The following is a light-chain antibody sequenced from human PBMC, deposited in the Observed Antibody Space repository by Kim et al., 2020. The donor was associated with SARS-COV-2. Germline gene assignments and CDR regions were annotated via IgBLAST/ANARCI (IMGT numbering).Light chain of an antibody. CDR2: RNN. V-gene: IGLV10-54*01. J-gene: IGLJ3*02. Sequence: RQTATLTCTGNTNNVGNRGAAWLQQHQGHPPKLLSYRNNNRPSGISERLSASRSGNTASLTITGLQPEDEADYYCSAWDSSLNIWVFGAGTQLTVL. CDR3: SAWDSSLNIWV. CDR1: TNNVGNRG.